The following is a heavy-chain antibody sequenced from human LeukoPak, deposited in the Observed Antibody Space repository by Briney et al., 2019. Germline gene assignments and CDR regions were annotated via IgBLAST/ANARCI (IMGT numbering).Heavy chain of an antibody. V-gene: IGHV3-48*01. CDR2: ISSSSSSI. Sequence: PGGSLRLSCAASGFTFSTYSMNWVRQAPGKGLEWVSYISSSSSSIYYADSVKGRFTISRDNSKNTLYLQMNSLRAEDTAVYYCAKDLVWAAAGEGPFDYWGQGTLVTVSS. CDR3: AKDLVWAAAGEGPFDY. J-gene: IGHJ4*02. D-gene: IGHD6-13*01. CDR1: GFTFSTYS.